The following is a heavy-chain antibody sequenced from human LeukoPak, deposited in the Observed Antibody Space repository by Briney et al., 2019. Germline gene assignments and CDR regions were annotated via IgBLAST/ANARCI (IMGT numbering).Heavy chain of an antibody. Sequence: GGALRLSCAASGFTFSSYWMSWVRQAPGKGLEWVANIKQDGSENYYVDSVKGRFTISRDNSKNTLYLQMTSLRDEDTAVYYCAKAPRGATYYWGQGTLVTVSS. V-gene: IGHV3-7*03. CDR3: AKAPRGATYY. CDR1: GFTFSSYW. D-gene: IGHD1-26*01. J-gene: IGHJ4*02. CDR2: IKQDGSEN.